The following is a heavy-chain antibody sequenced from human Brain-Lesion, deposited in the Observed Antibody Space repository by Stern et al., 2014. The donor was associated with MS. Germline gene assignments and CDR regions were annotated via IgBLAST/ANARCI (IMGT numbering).Heavy chain of an antibody. J-gene: IGHJ4*02. CDR1: GGSISSSNW. Sequence: QLQLQESGPGLVKPSGTLSLTCAVSGGSISSSNWWSWVRQSPGKGLEWIGESDHSGSTIYNPSLKSRVTVSVDKSKKRFFPNLRSVPAADTAVYFCARFPASRPHVFDSWGQGTLVTVSS. CDR2: SDHSGST. V-gene: IGHV4-4*02. CDR3: ARFPASRPHVFDS. D-gene: IGHD6-13*01.